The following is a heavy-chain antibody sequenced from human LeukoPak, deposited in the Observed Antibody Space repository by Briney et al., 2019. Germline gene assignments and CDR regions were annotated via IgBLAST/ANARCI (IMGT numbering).Heavy chain of an antibody. CDR2: ISWNSGSI. D-gene: IGHD5-12*01. J-gene: IGHJ3*02. V-gene: IGHV3-9*03. CDR3: AKVAKPLLPVQAFDI. CDR1: GFTFDDYA. Sequence: GGSLRLSCAASGFTFDDYAMHWVRQAPGKGLEWVSGISWNSGSIGYADSVKGRFTISRDNAKNSLYLQMNSLRAEDMALYYCAKVAKPLLPVQAFDIWGQGTMVTVSS.